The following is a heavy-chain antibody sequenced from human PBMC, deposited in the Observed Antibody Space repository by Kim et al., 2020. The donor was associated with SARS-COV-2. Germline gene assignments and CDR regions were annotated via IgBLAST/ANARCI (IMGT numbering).Heavy chain of an antibody. Sequence: SDTLSLTCTVSGGSISSYYWSWIRQPPGKGLEWIGNIYYSGSTNYNPSLKSRVTISVDTSKNQFSLKLSSVTAADTAVYYCARGSRLHEDAFDIWGQGTMVTVSS. D-gene: IGHD6-13*01. V-gene: IGHV4-59*01. CDR2: IYYSGST. CDR1: GGSISSYY. CDR3: ARGSRLHEDAFDI. J-gene: IGHJ3*02.